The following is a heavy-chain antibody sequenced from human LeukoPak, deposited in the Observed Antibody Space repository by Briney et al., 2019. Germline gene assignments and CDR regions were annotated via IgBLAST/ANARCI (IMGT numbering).Heavy chain of an antibody. D-gene: IGHD5-18*01. Sequence: PSETLSLTCTGSGGSISSSSYYGGWIRQPPGKGLEWIGSIYYSGSTYYNPSLKSRVTISVDTSKNQFSLRLSSVTAADTAVYYCARGQKYRSGYTVTELGSGYFDNWGQGTLVTVSS. CDR3: ARGQKYRSGYTVTELGSGYFDN. V-gene: IGHV4-39*07. J-gene: IGHJ4*02. CDR2: IYYSGST. CDR1: GGSISSSSYY.